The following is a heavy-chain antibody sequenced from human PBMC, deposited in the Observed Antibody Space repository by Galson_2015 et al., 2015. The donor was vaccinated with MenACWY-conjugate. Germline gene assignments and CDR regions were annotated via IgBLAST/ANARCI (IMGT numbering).Heavy chain of an antibody. J-gene: IGHJ1*01. Sequence: SLRLSCAASGFTFSNYYMGWVRQAPGEGLEWVSDISTSGSTISYADSVKGRFTISRDNAKNSLYLQMSGLRAEDTAVYYCATDNGYFRRWGQGTLVTVSS. V-gene: IGHV3-11*01. CDR1: GFTFSNYY. CDR2: ISTSGSTI. CDR3: ATDNGYFRR.